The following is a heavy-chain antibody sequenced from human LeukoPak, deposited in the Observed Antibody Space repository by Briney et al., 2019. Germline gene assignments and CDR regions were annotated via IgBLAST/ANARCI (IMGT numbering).Heavy chain of an antibody. D-gene: IGHD2-15*01. CDR2: IYTSGST. V-gene: IGHV4-4*07. CDR3: ARSKRYCSGGSCYSRFDY. Sequence: SETLSLTCTVSGGSISSYYWSWIRQPAGKGLEWIGRIYTSGSTNYNPSLKSRVTISVDTSKNQFSLKLSSVTAADTAVYYCARSKRYCSGGSCYSRFDYWGQGTLVTVSS. J-gene: IGHJ4*02. CDR1: GGSISSYY.